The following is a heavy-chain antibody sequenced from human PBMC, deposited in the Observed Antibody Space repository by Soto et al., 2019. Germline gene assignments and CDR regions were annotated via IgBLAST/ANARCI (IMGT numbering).Heavy chain of an antibody. D-gene: IGHD4-17*01. CDR2: VYYRGRS. CDR1: GGSVTNSSYY. J-gene: IGHJ4*02. V-gene: IGHV4-39*01. Sequence: XGTLSLTCTVSGGSVTNSSYYWGWIRQSPGKGLEWIGSVYYRGRSYSKSSVKSRVTISVDTSKNRFSLSLNSVTASDTAVYFCVSQRTTVPTQAYFDYWGPGALVTVSS. CDR3: VSQRTTVPTQAYFDY.